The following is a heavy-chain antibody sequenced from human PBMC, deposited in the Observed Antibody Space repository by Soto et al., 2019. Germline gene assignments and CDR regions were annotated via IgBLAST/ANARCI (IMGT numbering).Heavy chain of an antibody. Sequence: GGSLRLSCAASGFTFSSYAMSWVRQAPGKGLEWVSAISGSGGSTYYADSVKGRFTISRDNSKNTLYLQMNSLRAEDTAVYYCAKDLPWSMVPVASFDYWGQGTLVTVSS. D-gene: IGHD2-8*02. J-gene: IGHJ4*02. CDR1: GFTFSSYA. CDR2: ISGSGGST. V-gene: IGHV3-23*01. CDR3: AKDLPWSMVPVASFDY.